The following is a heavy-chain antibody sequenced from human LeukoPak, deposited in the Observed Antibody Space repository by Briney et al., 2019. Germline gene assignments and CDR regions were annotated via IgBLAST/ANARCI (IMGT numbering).Heavy chain of an antibody. CDR2: INAGNGNT. CDR1: GYTFTSYA. Sequence: ASVKVSCKASGYTFTSYAMHWVRQAPGQRLEWMGWINAGNGNTKYSQKFQGRVTITRDTSASTAYMELSSLRSEDTAVYYCARGLSYSSGWYGGVYFDYWGQGTLVTVSS. CDR3: ARGLSYSSGWYGGVYFDY. D-gene: IGHD6-19*01. V-gene: IGHV1-3*01. J-gene: IGHJ4*02.